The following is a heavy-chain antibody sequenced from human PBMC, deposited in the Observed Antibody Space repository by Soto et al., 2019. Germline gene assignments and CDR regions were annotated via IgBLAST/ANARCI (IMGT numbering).Heavy chain of an antibody. D-gene: IGHD2-2*01. CDR2: IKQDGSEK. V-gene: IGHV3-7*01. Sequence: GGSLRLSCAASGFTFSSYWMSWVRQAPGKGLEWVANIKQDGSEKYYVDSVKGRFTISRDNAKNSLYLQMNSLRAEDTAVYYCARFPGGRLYCSSTSCSNDAFDIWGQGTMVTVSS. J-gene: IGHJ3*02. CDR3: ARFPGGRLYCSSTSCSNDAFDI. CDR1: GFTFSSYW.